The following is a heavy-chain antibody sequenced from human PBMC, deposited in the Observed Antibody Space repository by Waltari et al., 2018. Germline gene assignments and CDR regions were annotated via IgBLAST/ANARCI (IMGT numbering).Heavy chain of an antibody. D-gene: IGHD1-26*01. J-gene: IGHJ4*02. V-gene: IGHV2-70*01. CDR2: IDWADDK. Sequence: QVTLRESGPALVKPTQTLTLTCTFSGFSLSTSGMCVSWIRPPPGKALEWLALIDWADDKYYSTSLKTRLTIAKDTSKNQVVLTMTNMDPVDTATYYCVRTPRKEWDLRYFDYWGQGTLVTVSS. CDR1: GFSLSTSGMC. CDR3: VRTPRKEWDLRYFDY.